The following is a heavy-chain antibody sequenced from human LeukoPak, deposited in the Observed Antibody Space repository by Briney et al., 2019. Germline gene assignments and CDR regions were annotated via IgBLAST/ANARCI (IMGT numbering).Heavy chain of an antibody. Sequence: GGSLRLSCAASGFTFSSYEMHWVRQAPGKGLEWVSYISSGGSTIYYADSVKGRFTISRDNAKSSLYLQMNSLRVEDTAVYYCARPKADDYWGQGTLVTVSS. J-gene: IGHJ4*02. V-gene: IGHV3-48*03. CDR2: ISSGGSTI. CDR3: ARPKADDY. CDR1: GFTFSSYE. D-gene: IGHD2-15*01.